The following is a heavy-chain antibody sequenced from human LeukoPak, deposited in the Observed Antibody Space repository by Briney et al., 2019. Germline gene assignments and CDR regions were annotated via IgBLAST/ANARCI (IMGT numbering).Heavy chain of an antibody. J-gene: IGHJ6*02. V-gene: IGHV3-20*04. Sequence: GGSLRLSCAASGFTFDDYGMSWVRQAPGKGLEWVSGINWNGGSTGYADSVKGRFTISRDNSKNTLYLQMNSLRAEDTAVYYCAKGHCSSTSCYTAYYYYYGMDVWGQGTTVTVSS. CDR3: AKGHCSSTSCYTAYYYYYGMDV. CDR2: INWNGGST. CDR1: GFTFDDYG. D-gene: IGHD2-2*02.